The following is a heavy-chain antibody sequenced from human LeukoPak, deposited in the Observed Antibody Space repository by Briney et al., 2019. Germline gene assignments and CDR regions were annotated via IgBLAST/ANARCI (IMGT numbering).Heavy chain of an antibody. J-gene: IGHJ4*02. D-gene: IGHD1-26*01. V-gene: IGHV4-39*01. CDR3: TGPSLRGAATFFDY. CDR2: IYYSGST. CDR1: GGSISSTSYY. Sequence: SETLSLTCTVSGGSISSTSYYWGWIRQPPGKGLEWIGTIYYSGSTYYNPSLKSRVTISVDTSKNQFSLKLKSVTAADTAVYYCTGPSLRGAATFFDYWGQGTLVTVSS.